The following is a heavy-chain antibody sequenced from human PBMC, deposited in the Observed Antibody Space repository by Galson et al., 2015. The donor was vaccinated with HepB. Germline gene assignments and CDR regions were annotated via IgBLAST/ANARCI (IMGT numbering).Heavy chain of an antibody. D-gene: IGHD3-22*01. CDR1: GGTISTSSDY. CDR2: TRYRGTT. V-gene: IGHV4-39*01. CDR3: ARQIDDYFYMDV. Sequence: ETLSLTCTVSGGTISTSSDYWGWIRQPPGKGLEWIGITRYRGTTYYIPSLKSRITISVDTSTNQISLKLSSVTAADTAVYYCARQIDDYFYMDVWGKGTTVTVSS. J-gene: IGHJ6*03.